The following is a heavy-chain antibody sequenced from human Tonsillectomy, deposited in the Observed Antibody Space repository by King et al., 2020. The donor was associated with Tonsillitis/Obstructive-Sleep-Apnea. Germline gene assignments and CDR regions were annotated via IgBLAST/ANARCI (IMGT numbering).Heavy chain of an antibody. D-gene: IGHD1-20*01. V-gene: IGHV1-46*01. J-gene: IGHJ4*02. Sequence: VQLVQSGAEVKKPGASVKISFKTSGYTFTSHYLHWVRQAPGQGLEWMGIINPISGSTTYTLQFQGRVTMTRDTSTSTVYMELSSLRSDDTAVYYCARGRSIAGTTSLPFDYWGQGTLVTVSS. CDR1: GYTFTSHY. CDR3: ARGRSIAGTTSLPFDY. CDR2: INPISGST.